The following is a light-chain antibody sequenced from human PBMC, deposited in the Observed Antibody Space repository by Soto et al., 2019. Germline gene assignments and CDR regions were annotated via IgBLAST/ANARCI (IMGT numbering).Light chain of an antibody. J-gene: IGKJ4*01. Sequence: EIVLTQSPGTLSLSPGERATLSCRASQSVYKNFLAWYQQKPGQDPRLLINGASNRATGIPDRFSGSGSGTDFSRTIDRLEPEDFAVYFCQQYGSSPPTFGRGTKVAIK. CDR2: GAS. V-gene: IGKV3-20*01. CDR3: QQYGSSPPT. CDR1: QSVYKNF.